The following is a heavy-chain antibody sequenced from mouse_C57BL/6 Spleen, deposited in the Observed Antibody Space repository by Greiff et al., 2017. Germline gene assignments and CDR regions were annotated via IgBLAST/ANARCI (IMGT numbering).Heavy chain of an antibody. V-gene: IGHV5-17*01. CDR3: ASDGYYGYFDV. D-gene: IGHD2-3*01. CDR1: GFTFSDYG. J-gene: IGHJ1*03. Sequence: EVKVEESGGGLVKPGGSLKLSCAASGFTFSDYGMHWVRQAPEKGLEWVAYISSGSSTIYYADTVKGRFTISRDNAKNTLFLRMTSLRSEDTAMYYCASDGYYGYFDVWGTGTTVTVSS. CDR2: ISSGSSTI.